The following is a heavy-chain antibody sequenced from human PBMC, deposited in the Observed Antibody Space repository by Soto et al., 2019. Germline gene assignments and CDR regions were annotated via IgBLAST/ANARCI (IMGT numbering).Heavy chain of an antibody. CDR3: SRGYSGIDIYAFDI. Sequence: EVQLVESGGGLVQPGGSLRLSCAASGSTFSGHYMDWVRQAPGKGLEWVGRSGNRANSDTTEYGSSVKGRFSISRDDSKKSMYLQMNSLKTEDTAVYYCSRGYSGIDIYAFDIWGQGTLVTVSS. V-gene: IGHV3-72*01. D-gene: IGHD1-26*01. CDR2: SGNRANSDTT. CDR1: GSTFSGHY. J-gene: IGHJ3*02.